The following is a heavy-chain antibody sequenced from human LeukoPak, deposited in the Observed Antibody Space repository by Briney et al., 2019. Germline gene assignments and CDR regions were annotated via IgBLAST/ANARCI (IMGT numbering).Heavy chain of an antibody. CDR3: ARVTGNWNYGYFDL. J-gene: IGHJ2*01. CDR2: ISSSSSYI. D-gene: IGHD1-1*01. CDR1: GFTFSSYS. Sequence: GGSLRLSCAASGFTFSSYSMNWVRQAPGKGLEWVSSISSSSSYIYYADSVKGRFTISRDDAKNSLYLQMNSLRAEDTAVYYCARVTGNWNYGYFDLWGRGTLVTVSS. V-gene: IGHV3-21*01.